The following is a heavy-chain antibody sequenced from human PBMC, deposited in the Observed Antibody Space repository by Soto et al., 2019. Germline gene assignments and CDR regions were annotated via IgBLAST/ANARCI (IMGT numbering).Heavy chain of an antibody. J-gene: IGHJ6*02. Sequence: SETLSLTCTVSGGSISSYYWSWIRQPPGKGLEWIGYIYYSGSTNYNPSLKSRVTISVDTSKNQFSLKLSSVTAADTAVYYCARTLSEYYYYYYGMDVWGHGTTVTVSS. CDR2: IYYSGST. V-gene: IGHV4-59*01. CDR3: ARTLSEYYYYYYGMDV. D-gene: IGHD3-16*01. CDR1: GGSISSYY.